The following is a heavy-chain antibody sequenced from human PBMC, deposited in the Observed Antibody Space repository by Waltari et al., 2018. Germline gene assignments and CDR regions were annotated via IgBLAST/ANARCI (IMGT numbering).Heavy chain of an antibody. V-gene: IGHV3-30*02. CDR3: VKDSPGPRVVIATFDY. J-gene: IGHJ4*02. CDR2: IRYDGSNK. D-gene: IGHD2-21*01. Sequence: QVQLVESGGGVVQPGGSLRLSCAASGFTFSSYGMHWVRQAPGKGLEWVAFIRYDGSNKYYADSVKGRFTISRDNSKNTLYLQMNSLRAEDTAVYYCVKDSPGPRVVIATFDYWGQGTLVTVSS. CDR1: GFTFSSYG.